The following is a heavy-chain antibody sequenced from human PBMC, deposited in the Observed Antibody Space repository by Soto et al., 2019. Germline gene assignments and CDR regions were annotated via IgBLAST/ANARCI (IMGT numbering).Heavy chain of an antibody. CDR1: GYTFTNYD. Sequence: QVHLVQSGAEVKKPGASVKVSCKASGYTFTNYDINWVRQAPGQGLEWMGWISTYTGNTNYAQKLQGRVTMTTDTSTGKAYMELRSLGSDDTAVYYCARGYYYGSGRPTPGGMDVWGQGTTVTVSS. J-gene: IGHJ6*02. V-gene: IGHV1-18*01. D-gene: IGHD3-10*01. CDR2: ISTYTGNT. CDR3: ARGYYYGSGRPTPGGMDV.